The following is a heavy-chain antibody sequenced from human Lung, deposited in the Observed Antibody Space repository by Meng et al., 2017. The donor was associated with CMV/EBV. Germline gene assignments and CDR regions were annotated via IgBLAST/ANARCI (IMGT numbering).Heavy chain of an antibody. CDR2: INPNSGGT. Sequence: KAYVYTFTGYYMHWVRQAPGQGLEWMGWINPNSGGTNYAQKFQGRVTMTRDTSISTAYMELGRLRSDDTAVYYCARMRHSSSWTFFDYWGQGTLVTVSS. CDR3: ARMRHSSSWTFFDY. J-gene: IGHJ4*02. V-gene: IGHV1-2*02. CDR1: VYTFTGYY. D-gene: IGHD6-13*01.